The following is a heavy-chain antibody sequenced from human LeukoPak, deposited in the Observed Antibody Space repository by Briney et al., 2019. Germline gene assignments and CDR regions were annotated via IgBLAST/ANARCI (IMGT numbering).Heavy chain of an antibody. CDR3: AKDRFGYSSSAALDY. CDR2: ISGSGGST. V-gene: IGHV3-23*01. J-gene: IGHJ4*02. D-gene: IGHD6-6*01. CDR1: GFTFSSYA. Sequence: PGGSLRLSCAASGFTFSSYAMSWVRQAPGKGLEWVSAISGSGGSTYCADSVKGRFTISRDNSKNTLYLQMNSLRAEDTAVYYCAKDRFGYSSSAALDYWGQGTLVTVSS.